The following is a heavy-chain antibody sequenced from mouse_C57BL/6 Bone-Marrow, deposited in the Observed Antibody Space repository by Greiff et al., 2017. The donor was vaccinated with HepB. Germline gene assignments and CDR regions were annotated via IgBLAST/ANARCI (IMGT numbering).Heavy chain of an antibody. CDR3: ARWGYYDYDDAMDY. CDR1: GYTFTDYY. J-gene: IGHJ4*01. Sequence: VQLQESGPELVKPGASVKISCKASGYTFTDYYINWVKQRPGQGLEWIGWIFPGSGSTYYNEKFKGKATLTVDKSSSTAYMLLSSLTSEDSAVYFCARWGYYDYDDAMDYWGQGTAVTVSS. CDR2: IFPGSGST. V-gene: IGHV1-75*01. D-gene: IGHD2-4*01.